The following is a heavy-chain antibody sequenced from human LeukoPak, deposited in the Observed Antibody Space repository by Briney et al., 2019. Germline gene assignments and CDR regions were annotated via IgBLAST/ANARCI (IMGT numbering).Heavy chain of an antibody. CDR3: ARESGSYYGVTLDY. J-gene: IGHJ4*02. CDR2: IYSGGRT. CDR1: GFTVSSNY. Sequence: GGSLRLSCAASGFTVSSNYMSRVRQAPGKGLEWVSVIYSGGRTEYADSVKGRFTISRDNSKNTLYLQMNSLRAEDTAVYYCARESGSYYGVTLDYWGQGTLVTVSS. V-gene: IGHV3-66*01. D-gene: IGHD1-26*01.